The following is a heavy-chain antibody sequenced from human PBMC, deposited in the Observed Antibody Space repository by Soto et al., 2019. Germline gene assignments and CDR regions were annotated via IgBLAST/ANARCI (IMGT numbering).Heavy chain of an antibody. D-gene: IGHD1-26*01. J-gene: IGHJ4*02. CDR3: VRDLGWSPLWEY. CDR1: GFTFSDYY. Sequence: QVHLVESGGGLVKPGGSLRLSCTASGFTFSDYYMSWIRQAPGEGLEWISYISSTSSYTDYADSVKGRFTISRDNAKNSLYLQMNSLRDEDTAVYYCVRDLGWSPLWEYWGQGTLVTFSS. CDR2: ISSTSSYT. V-gene: IGHV3-11*05.